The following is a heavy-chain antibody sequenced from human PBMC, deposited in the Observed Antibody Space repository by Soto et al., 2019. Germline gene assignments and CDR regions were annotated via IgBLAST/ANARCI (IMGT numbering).Heavy chain of an antibody. CDR3: AKDLTVTSISYFDY. J-gene: IGHJ4*02. CDR1: GFTFSSYA. CDR2: ISGSGGRI. Sequence: GGSLRLSCAVSGFTFSSYAMSWVRQAPGKGLEWVSSISGSGGRIDYADSVRGRFTISRDNSKNTLYLQMNSLRAEDTAVYYCAKDLTVTSISYFDYWGQGT. D-gene: IGHD4-17*01. V-gene: IGHV3-23*01.